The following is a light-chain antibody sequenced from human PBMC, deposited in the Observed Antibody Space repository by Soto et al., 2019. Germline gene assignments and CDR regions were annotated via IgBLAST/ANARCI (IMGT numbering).Light chain of an antibody. J-gene: IGLJ3*02. V-gene: IGLV2-14*01. Sequence: QSVLTQPASVSGSPGQSITISCTGTNSDVGGYNYVSWYQHYPGKAPKLLIYEVNNRPSGVSYRFSGSKSGNTASLTISGLHAEDEADYYCSSFTSSTTWVFGGGTKLTVL. CDR3: SSFTSSTTWV. CDR1: NSDVGGYNY. CDR2: EVN.